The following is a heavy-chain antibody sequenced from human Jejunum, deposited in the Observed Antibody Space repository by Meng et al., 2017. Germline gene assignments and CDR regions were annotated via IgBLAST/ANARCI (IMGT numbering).Heavy chain of an antibody. CDR3: ARAIRERYFDS. CDR2: VWPSGAT. D-gene: IGHD1-14*01. V-gene: IGHV4-4*02. CDR1: GVSTTAPFY. J-gene: IGHJ4*02. Sequence: QVYLHQSGPGLVKPSGTLSLTCTVSGVSTTAPFYWTWIRQAPGKGLEWIGEVWPSGATYYNPSLSSRITISIDTSNNQFSLEVAFLTAADTAVYYCARAIRERYFDSWGQGTLVTVSS.